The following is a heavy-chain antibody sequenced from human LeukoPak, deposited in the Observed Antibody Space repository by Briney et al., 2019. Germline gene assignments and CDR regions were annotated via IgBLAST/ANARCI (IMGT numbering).Heavy chain of an antibody. D-gene: IGHD2-2*01. V-gene: IGHV1-2*04. CDR1: GYTFTGYY. Sequence: ASVKVSCKASGYTFTGYYMHWVRQAPGQGLEWMGWINPNSGGTNYAQKFRGWVTMTRDTSISTAYMELSRLRSDDTAVYYCARGGDIVVVPAAMNNWFDPWGQGTLVTVS. CDR3: ARGGDIVVVPAAMNNWFDP. J-gene: IGHJ5*02. CDR2: INPNSGGT.